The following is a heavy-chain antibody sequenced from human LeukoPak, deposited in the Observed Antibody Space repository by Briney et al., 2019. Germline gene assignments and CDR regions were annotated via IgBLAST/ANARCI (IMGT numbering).Heavy chain of an antibody. CDR1: GFTFSSYW. D-gene: IGHD2-21*02. Sequence: GGSLRLSCAASGFTFSSYWVHWVRLAPGKGLVWVSRINPDGTSTSHADSVKGRFTIARDNAENTVSLHMNSLRAEDTAVYYCVTLTADVDQHAFDMWGQGTMVTVSS. J-gene: IGHJ3*02. CDR2: INPDGTST. CDR3: VTLTADVDQHAFDM. V-gene: IGHV3-74*01.